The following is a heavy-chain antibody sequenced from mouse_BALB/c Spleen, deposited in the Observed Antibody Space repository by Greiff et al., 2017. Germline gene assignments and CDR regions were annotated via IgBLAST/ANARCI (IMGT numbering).Heavy chain of an antibody. D-gene: IGHD1-1*01. CDR3: ARHEDGSKAWFAY. V-gene: IGHV5-9-3*01. CDR2: ISSGGSYT. J-gene: IGHJ3*01. Sequence: EVQRVESGGGLVKPGGSLKLSCAASGFTFSSYAMSWVRQTPEKRLEWVATISSGGSYTYYPDSVKGRFTISRDNAKNTLYLQMSSLRSEDTAMYYCARHEDGSKAWFAYWGQGTLVTVSA. CDR1: GFTFSSYA.